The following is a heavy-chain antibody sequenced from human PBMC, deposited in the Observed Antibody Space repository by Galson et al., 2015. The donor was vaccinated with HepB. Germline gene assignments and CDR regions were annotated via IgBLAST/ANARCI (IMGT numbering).Heavy chain of an antibody. Sequence: SLRLSCAASGFTFSNYRMSWVRQAPGKGLEWVSYISTTGTTVQYADSVNGRTTISRDNAENSLYLQMDSLRAEDTAFYYCARAKSSSETGGYPVFDYWGQGTLVTVSS. D-gene: IGHD2-8*02. CDR3: ARAKSSSETGGYPVFDY. CDR1: GFTFSNYR. CDR2: ISTTGTTV. V-gene: IGHV3-48*03. J-gene: IGHJ4*02.